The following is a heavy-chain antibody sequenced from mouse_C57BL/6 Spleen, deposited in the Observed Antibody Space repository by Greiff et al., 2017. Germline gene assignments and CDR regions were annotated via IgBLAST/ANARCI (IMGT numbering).Heavy chain of an antibody. D-gene: IGHD2-5*01. V-gene: IGHV1-42*01. J-gene: IGHJ1*03. Sequence: EVQLQQSGPELVKPGASVKISCKASGYSFTGYYMNWVKQSPEKSLEWIGEINPSTGGTTYNQKFKAKATLTVDKSSSTAYMQLKSLTSEDSAVXYCARTSKRRYFDVWGTGTTVTGSS. CDR1: GYSFTGYY. CDR2: INPSTGGT. CDR3: ARTSKRRYFDV.